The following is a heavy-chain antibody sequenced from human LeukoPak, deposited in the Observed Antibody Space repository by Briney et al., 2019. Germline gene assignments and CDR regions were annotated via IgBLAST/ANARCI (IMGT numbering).Heavy chain of an antibody. Sequence: LSLTCTVSGGSISSSSYYWGWIRQPPGRGLEWVSSISPTGGAIFYADSLRGRFTISRDNAKNSLYLQMNSLRAEDTALYFCASGIRERGFDYWGQGTLVTVSS. CDR1: GGSISSSS. J-gene: IGHJ4*02. D-gene: IGHD1-1*01. CDR3: ASGIRERGFDY. CDR2: ISPTGGAI. V-gene: IGHV3-11*04.